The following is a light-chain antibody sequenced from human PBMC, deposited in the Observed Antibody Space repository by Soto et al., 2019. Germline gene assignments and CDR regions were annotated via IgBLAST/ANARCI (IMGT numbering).Light chain of an antibody. CDR3: QQRSPLT. Sequence: EIVLTQSPATRSLSPGERATLSCRASQSVSSYLAWYQQKPGQAPRLLIYDASNRATGIPARFSGSGSGTDFTLTISSLEPEDFAVYYCQQRSPLTFGGGTKVEIK. CDR2: DAS. CDR1: QSVSSY. J-gene: IGKJ4*01. V-gene: IGKV3-11*01.